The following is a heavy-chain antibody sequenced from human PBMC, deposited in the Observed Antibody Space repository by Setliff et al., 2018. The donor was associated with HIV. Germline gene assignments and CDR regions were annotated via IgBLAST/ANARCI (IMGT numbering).Heavy chain of an antibody. CDR3: ARGMDYYDTSGYYQYYFDY. V-gene: IGHV1-18*01. CDR1: GGTFSSYG. J-gene: IGHJ4*02. D-gene: IGHD3-22*01. Sequence: ASVKVSCKASGGTFSSYGISWVRQAPGQGLEWIGWISAYNGNTNYAQKLQGRVTMTTDTTTSTAYMELRSLRSDDTAVYYGARGMDYYDTSGYYQYYFDYWGQGTLVTVSS. CDR2: ISAYNGNT.